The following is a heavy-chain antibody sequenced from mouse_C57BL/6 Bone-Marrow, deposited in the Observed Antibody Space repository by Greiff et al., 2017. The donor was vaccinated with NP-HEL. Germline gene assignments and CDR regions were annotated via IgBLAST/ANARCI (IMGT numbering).Heavy chain of an antibody. J-gene: IGHJ2*01. CDR3: ARENGSSRYYFDY. Sequence: QVQLQQPGAELVKPGASVKLSCKASGYTFTSYWMHWVKQRPGQGLEWIGMIHPNSGSTNYNEKFKSKATLTVDKSSSTAYMQLSSLTSEDSAVYYCARENGSSRYYFDYWGQGTTLTVSS. D-gene: IGHD1-1*01. V-gene: IGHV1-64*01. CDR1: GYTFTSYW. CDR2: IHPNSGST.